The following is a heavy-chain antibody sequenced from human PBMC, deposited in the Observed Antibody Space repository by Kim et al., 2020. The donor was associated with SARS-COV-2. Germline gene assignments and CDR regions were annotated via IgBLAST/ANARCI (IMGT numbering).Heavy chain of an antibody. Sequence: QGRVTMTRDTSTSTVYMELSSLRSEDTAVYYCARDSNYYGSGSYYHTFDIWGQGTMVTVSS. V-gene: IGHV1-46*01. J-gene: IGHJ3*02. D-gene: IGHD3-10*01. CDR3: ARDSNYYGSGSYYHTFDI.